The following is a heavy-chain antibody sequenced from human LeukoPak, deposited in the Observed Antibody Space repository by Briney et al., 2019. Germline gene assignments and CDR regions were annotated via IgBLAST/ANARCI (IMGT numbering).Heavy chain of an antibody. Sequence: ASVKVSCKASGYTFTGYYMHWVRQAPGQGLEWMGWINPNSGGTNYAQKFQGRVTMTRDTSISTAYMELSRLRSDDTAVYYCARTSHYYCSGGSCYSGGTYDYWGQGTLVTVSS. D-gene: IGHD2-15*01. J-gene: IGHJ4*02. V-gene: IGHV1-2*02. CDR3: ARTSHYYCSGGSCYSGGTYDY. CDR1: GYTFTGYY. CDR2: INPNSGGT.